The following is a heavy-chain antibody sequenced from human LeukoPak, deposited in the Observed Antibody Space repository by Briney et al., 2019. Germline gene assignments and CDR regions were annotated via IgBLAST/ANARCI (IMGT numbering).Heavy chain of an antibody. CDR1: GGSISSSSYY. CDR2: IYYSGST. V-gene: IGHV4-39*07. CDR3: ARVIPGIAVAGTWVY. D-gene: IGHD6-19*01. Sequence: SETLSLTCTVSGGSISSSSYYWGWIRQPPGKGLEWIGSIYYSGSTYYNPSLKSRVTISVDTSKNQFSLKLSSVTAADTAVYYCARVIPGIAVAGTWVYWGQGTLVTVSS. J-gene: IGHJ4*02.